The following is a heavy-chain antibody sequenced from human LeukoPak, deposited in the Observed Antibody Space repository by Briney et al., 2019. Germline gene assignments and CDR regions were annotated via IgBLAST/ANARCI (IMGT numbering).Heavy chain of an antibody. Sequence: GGSLRLSCAASGFTFSSYWMSWVRQAPGKGLEWVANIKQDGSEKYYVDSVKGRFTISRDNAKNSLYLQMNSLRAEDTAVYYCARDGSSGTRGAFDIWGQGTMVTVSS. CDR1: GFTFSSYW. D-gene: IGHD2-8*02. CDR2: IKQDGSEK. V-gene: IGHV3-7*03. CDR3: ARDGSSGTRGAFDI. J-gene: IGHJ3*02.